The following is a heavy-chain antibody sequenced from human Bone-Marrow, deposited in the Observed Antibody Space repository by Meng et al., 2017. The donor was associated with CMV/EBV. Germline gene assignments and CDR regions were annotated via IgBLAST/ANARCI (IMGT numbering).Heavy chain of an antibody. J-gene: IGHJ4*02. CDR1: GYTVTDYY. V-gene: IGHV1-2*02. CDR2: INPNDDT. D-gene: IGHD6-19*01. CDR3: ARSSGWSRFDY. Sequence: QVQLVQSGAEVKKPXASGKVSCKASGYTVTDYYIHWVRQAPGQWLEWMGWINPNDDTNYAQNFQGRVTMTRDMSINTVYMELSRLTSDDTAVYYCARSSGWSRFDYWGLGTLVTVSS.